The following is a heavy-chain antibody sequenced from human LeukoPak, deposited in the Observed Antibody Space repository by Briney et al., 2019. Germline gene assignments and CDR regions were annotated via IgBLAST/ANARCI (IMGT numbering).Heavy chain of an antibody. V-gene: IGHV5-51*01. CDR3: ARSGLLTDYYDSSGYYYPYFDY. D-gene: IGHD3-22*01. Sequence: GESLKIPFKGSGYSFTSYWIGWVRQMPGKGLEWMGIIYPGDSDTRYSPSFQGQVTISADKSISTAYLQWSSLKASDTAMYYCARSGLLTDYYDSSGYYYPYFDYWGQGTLVTVSS. CDR2: IYPGDSDT. J-gene: IGHJ4*02. CDR1: GYSFTSYW.